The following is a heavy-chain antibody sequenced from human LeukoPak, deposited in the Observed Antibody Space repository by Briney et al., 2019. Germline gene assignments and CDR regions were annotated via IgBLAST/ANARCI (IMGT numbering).Heavy chain of an antibody. V-gene: IGHV3-23*01. CDR3: AKDIVPAFGYYDSSGYYSIRSFDC. J-gene: IGHJ4*02. CDR2: ISGSGGST. CDR1: GFTFSSYA. Sequence: GGSLRLSCAASGFTFSSYAMSWVRQAPGKGLEWVSAISGSGGSTYYADSVKGRFTISRDNSKNTLYLQMNSLRAEDTAVYYCAKDIVPAFGYYDSSGYYSIRSFDCWGQGTLVTVSS. D-gene: IGHD3-22*01.